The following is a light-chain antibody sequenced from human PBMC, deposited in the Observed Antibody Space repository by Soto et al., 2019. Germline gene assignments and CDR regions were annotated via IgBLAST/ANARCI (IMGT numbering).Light chain of an antibody. J-gene: IGKJ3*01. V-gene: IGKV3-20*01. CDR3: QQYNGSPCT. Sequence: EIVLTQSPGTLSLSPGERSTLSCRANQSVSNYLAWYQQKPSQSPRLLIYGAASRAIGIPDRFNGSGSETTFTLTISSLQPEDFALYYCQQYNGSPCTFGPGTKVDIK. CDR2: GAA. CDR1: QSVSNY.